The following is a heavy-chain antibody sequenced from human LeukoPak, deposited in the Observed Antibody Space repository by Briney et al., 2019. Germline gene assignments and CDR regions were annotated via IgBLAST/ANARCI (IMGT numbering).Heavy chain of an antibody. D-gene: IGHD3-10*01. Sequence: ASVKVSCKASGYTFTGYYMHWVRQAPGQGLEWMGWINPNSGGTNYAQKFQGRVTMTRDTSISTAYMELSRLGSDDTAVYYCAKGGDYYGSGSYPALDYWGQGTLVTVSS. CDR1: GYTFTGYY. J-gene: IGHJ4*02. CDR2: INPNSGGT. V-gene: IGHV1-2*02. CDR3: AKGGDYYGSGSYPALDY.